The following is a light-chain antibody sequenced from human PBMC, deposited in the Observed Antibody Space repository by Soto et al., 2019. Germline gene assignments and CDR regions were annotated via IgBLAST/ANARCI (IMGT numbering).Light chain of an antibody. J-gene: IGKJ5*01. CDR1: QSVSIS. V-gene: IGKV3-11*01. CDR2: DAS. Sequence: EIVFAQSPATLSFSPGERATLSCRASQSVSISLAWYQQKPGQAPRLLIYDASNRATGVPARFSGSGSGTDFTLTVSSLEPEDFALYYCQQRSNWPPEITFGQGTRLEIK. CDR3: QQRSNWPPEIT.